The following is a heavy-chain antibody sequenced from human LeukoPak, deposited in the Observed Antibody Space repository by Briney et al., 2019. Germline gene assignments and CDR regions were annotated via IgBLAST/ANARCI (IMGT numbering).Heavy chain of an antibody. CDR2: IYPGDSDT. Sequence: GESLKTSCKGSGYRLNNYWIGWVRQMPGKGLEWMGIIYPGDSDTRYSPSFQGQVTISADKSISTAYLQWSSLKASDTAVYYCARRAARWKLLEYRGQGPLTIASS. V-gene: IGHV5-51*01. D-gene: IGHD4-23*01. CDR1: GYRLNNYW. J-gene: IGHJ4*02. CDR3: ARRAARWKLLEY.